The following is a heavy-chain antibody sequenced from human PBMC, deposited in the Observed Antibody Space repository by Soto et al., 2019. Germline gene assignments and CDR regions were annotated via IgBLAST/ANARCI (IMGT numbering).Heavy chain of an antibody. CDR3: TTFNYYYYYAMDV. Sequence: ESGGGLVKPGGSLRLSCAASGFTFKSAWMNWVRQAPGKGLEWVGRIKSKSDGGTTDYAAPVKGRFAMSGDDSKNTVYLQMNNLKTEDTAVYYCTTFNYYYYYAMDVWGQGTTVTVSS. V-gene: IGHV3-15*07. CDR2: IKSKSDGGTT. CDR1: GFTFKSAW. J-gene: IGHJ6*02.